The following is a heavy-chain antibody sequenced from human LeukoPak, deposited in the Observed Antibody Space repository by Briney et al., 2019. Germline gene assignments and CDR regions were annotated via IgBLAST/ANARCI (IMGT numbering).Heavy chain of an antibody. J-gene: IGHJ6*02. Sequence: SETLSLTCTVSGYSISSGYYWGWIRQPPGKGLEWIGSGSTYYNPSLKSRVTISVDTSKNQFSLNLSSVTAADTAVYYCAREFGLIRPGDPTYGMDVWGQGTTVTVSS. V-gene: IGHV4-38-2*02. CDR3: AREFGLIRPGDPTYGMDV. CDR2: SGST. CDR1: GYSISSGYY. D-gene: IGHD4-17*01.